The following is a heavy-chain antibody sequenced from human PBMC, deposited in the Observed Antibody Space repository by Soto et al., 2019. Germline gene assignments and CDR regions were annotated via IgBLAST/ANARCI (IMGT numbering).Heavy chain of an antibody. J-gene: IGHJ1*01. CDR3: AKGSGWYGRQYFQH. CDR1: GFTFSSYA. D-gene: IGHD6-19*01. CDR2: ISGSGGST. Sequence: EVQLLESGGGLVQPGGSLRLSCAASGFTFSSYAMNWVRQTPGKGLEWVSGISGSGGSTYYADSVKGRFTISRDNSKNTLYLQMNSLRAEDTAVYYGAKGSGWYGRQYFQHWGQGTLVTVSS. V-gene: IGHV3-23*01.